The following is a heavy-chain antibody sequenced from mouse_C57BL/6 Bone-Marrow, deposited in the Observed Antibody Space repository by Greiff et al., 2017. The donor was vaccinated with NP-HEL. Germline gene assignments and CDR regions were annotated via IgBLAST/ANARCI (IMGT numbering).Heavy chain of an antibody. V-gene: IGHV1-26*01. D-gene: IGHD1-1*02. CDR2: INPNNGGT. J-gene: IGHJ4*01. CDR3: AREGSYGYDAMDY. CDR1: GYTFTDYY. Sequence: VHVKQSGPELVKPGASVKISCKASGYTFTDYYMNWVKQSHGKSLEWIGDINPNNGGTSYNQKFKGKATLTVDKSSSTAYMELRSLTSEDSAVYYCAREGSYGYDAMDYWGQGTSVTVSS.